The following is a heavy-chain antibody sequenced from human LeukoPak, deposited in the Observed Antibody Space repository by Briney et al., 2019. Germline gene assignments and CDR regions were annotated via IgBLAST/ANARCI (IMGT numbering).Heavy chain of an antibody. J-gene: IGHJ4*02. Sequence: SETLSLTCTVSNSSISSGYYWGWIRQPPGKGLEWLGSIYHSGTTYYNPSLKSRVTISADTSKNQFFLKLSSVTPADTAVYYCARDYTTSFDYWGQGTLVTVSS. CDR3: ARDYTTSFDY. CDR2: IYHSGTT. D-gene: IGHD1-26*01. CDR1: NSSISSGYY. V-gene: IGHV4-38-2*02.